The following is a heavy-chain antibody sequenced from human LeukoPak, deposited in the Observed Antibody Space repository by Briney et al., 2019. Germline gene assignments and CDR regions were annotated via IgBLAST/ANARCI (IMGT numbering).Heavy chain of an antibody. D-gene: IGHD3-22*01. CDR2: ISYDGSNK. J-gene: IGHJ4*02. V-gene: IGHV3-30*03. Sequence: GGSLRLSCAASGFTFSSYGMHWVRQAPGKGLEWVAVISYDGSNKYYADSVKGRFTISRDNSKNTLYLQMNSLRAEDTAVYYWARDVVEYYSSGYYSNINDYWGQGTLVTVSS. CDR1: GFTFSSYG. CDR3: ARDVVEYYSSGYYSNINDY.